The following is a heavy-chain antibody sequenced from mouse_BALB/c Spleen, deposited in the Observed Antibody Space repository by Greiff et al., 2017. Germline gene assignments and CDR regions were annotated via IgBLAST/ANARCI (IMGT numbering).Heavy chain of an antibody. D-gene: IGHD4-1*01. J-gene: IGHJ2*01. CDR1: GYTFTSYW. CDR3: ARYDWDEDY. CDR2: IYPGDGDT. Sequence: QVQLQQSGAELARPGASVKLSCKASGYTFTSYWMQWVKQRPGQGLEWIGAIYPGDGDTRYTQKFKGKATLTADKSSSTAYMQLSSLASEDSAVYYCARYDWDEDYWGQGTTLTVSA. V-gene: IGHV1-87*01.